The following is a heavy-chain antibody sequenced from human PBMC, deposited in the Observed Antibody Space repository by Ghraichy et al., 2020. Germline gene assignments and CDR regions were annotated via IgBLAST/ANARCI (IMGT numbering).Heavy chain of an antibody. CDR1: GFTFSSYS. CDR2: ISCSRSRI. Sequence: LSLTCVGSGFTFSSYSMNWVRQSPGKGLEWVSYISCSRSRIFYADSVKGRFTISRDNSQNSLSLQMNSLRVEDTAVYYCARASTVVMFFYFAGMDVWGQATPVTVSS. CDR3: ARASTVVMFFYFAGMDV. D-gene: IGHD4-23*01. J-gene: IGHJ6*02. V-gene: IGHV3-48*01.